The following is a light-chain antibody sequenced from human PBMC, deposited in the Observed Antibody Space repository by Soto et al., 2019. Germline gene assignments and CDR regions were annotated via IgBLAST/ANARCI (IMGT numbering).Light chain of an antibody. CDR1: SSDVGGYKY. V-gene: IGLV2-14*01. CDR2: AVN. CDR3: SSYTSSSTWV. Sequence: QSALTQPASVSGSPGQSITISCTGTSSDVGGYKYVSWYQHHPGQAPKLMIHAVNSRPSGVSTRFSGSKSGNTASLTISGLQPEDEADYYCSSYTSSSTWVFGGGTKLTDL. J-gene: IGLJ3*02.